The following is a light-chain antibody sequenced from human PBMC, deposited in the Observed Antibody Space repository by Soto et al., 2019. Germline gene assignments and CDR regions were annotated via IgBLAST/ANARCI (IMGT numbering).Light chain of an antibody. CDR1: SSDVADYNY. V-gene: IGLV2-14*01. J-gene: IGLJ2*01. Sequence: QSALTQPASVSGSPGQSITISCTGTSSDVADYNYVSWYQQHPGKAPKLMIFDVSNRPSGVSNRFSGSKSGNTASLTISGLQAEDEADYSCSSYTSSSTDVVFGGGTKLTVL. CDR3: SSYTSSSTDVV. CDR2: DVS.